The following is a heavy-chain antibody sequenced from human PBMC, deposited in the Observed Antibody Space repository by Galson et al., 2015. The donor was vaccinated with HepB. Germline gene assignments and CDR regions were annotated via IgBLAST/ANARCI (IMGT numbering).Heavy chain of an antibody. CDR2: IKQNGGEE. CDR3: ARKNSLAGSTYFDY. V-gene: IGHV3-7*03. CDR1: GFTFSNYW. D-gene: IGHD6-19*01. J-gene: IGHJ4*02. Sequence: SLRLSCAASGFTFSNYWMTWVRQAPGKALEWVANIKQNGGEEYYIDSVKGRFTISRDNAKNSLFPQMNGLRAEDTAVYYCARKNSLAGSTYFDYWGQGTLVTVSS.